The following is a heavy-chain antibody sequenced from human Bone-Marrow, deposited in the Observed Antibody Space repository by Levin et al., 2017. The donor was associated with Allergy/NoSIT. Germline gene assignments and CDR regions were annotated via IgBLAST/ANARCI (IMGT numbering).Heavy chain of an antibody. CDR1: GGSLRGHY. CDR2: IHPSGNT. J-gene: IGHJ4*02. V-gene: IGHV4-34*01. Sequence: SQTLSLTCAVSGGSLRGHYLTWTRQPPGKGLEWIGEIHPSGNTDYNPSLKSRLTMSVDTSKNQFSLNLNSVTAADTAVYYCSRGGDHAKLGDYWGLGTLVTVSS. CDR3: SRGGDHAKLGDY. D-gene: IGHD1-14*01.